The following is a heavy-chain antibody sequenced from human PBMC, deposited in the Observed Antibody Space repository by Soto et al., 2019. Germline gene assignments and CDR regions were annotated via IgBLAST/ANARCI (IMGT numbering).Heavy chain of an antibody. Sequence: GGSLRLSCGASGFTFSSHAMTWVRQAPGKGLEWVSAISGSGDSTYYADSVRGRFTISRDNSKNTMFLQINSLRAEDTAVYYCAQGRGLVSPHYWGQGTLVTVSS. J-gene: IGHJ4*02. V-gene: IGHV3-23*01. CDR1: GFTFSSHA. CDR2: ISGSGDST. D-gene: IGHD3-9*01. CDR3: AQGRGLVSPHY.